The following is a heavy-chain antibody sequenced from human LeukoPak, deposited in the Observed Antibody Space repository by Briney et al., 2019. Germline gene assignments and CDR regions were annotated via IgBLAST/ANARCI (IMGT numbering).Heavy chain of an antibody. CDR3: ARDSSHYLGSSDY. CDR1: GFTFSSYA. D-gene: IGHD6-6*01. J-gene: IGHJ4*02. Sequence: QSGGSLRLSCAASGFTFSSYAMSWVRQAPGKGLEWVSAISGSGGSTYYADSVKGRFTISRDNSKNTLYLQMNSLRAEDTAVYYCARDSSHYLGSSDYWGQGTLVTVSS. V-gene: IGHV3-23*01. CDR2: ISGSGGST.